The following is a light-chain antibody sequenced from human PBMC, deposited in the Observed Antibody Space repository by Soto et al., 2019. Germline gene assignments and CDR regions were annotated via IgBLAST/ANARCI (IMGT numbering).Light chain of an antibody. Sequence: QSMLTQPPSVSAAPGQKVTISCSGSSSNIGNNFVSWYQQLPGTAPKLLIYDNYKRPSGIPDRFSGSKSGTSATLAITGLQTGDEADYYCGTWDSSLGVGVFGGGTQLTVL. CDR1: SSNIGNNF. J-gene: IGLJ2*01. V-gene: IGLV1-51*01. CDR2: DNY. CDR3: GTWDSSLGVGV.